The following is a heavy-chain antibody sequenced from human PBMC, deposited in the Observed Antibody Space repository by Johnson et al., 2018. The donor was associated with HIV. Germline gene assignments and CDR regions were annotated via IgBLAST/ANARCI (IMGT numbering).Heavy chain of an antibody. CDR1: GFTFSSYG. CDR3: ARGGGQWLVPWVLGAFDI. Sequence: QVQLVESGGGVVQPGGSLRLSCAASGFTFSSYGMHWVRQAPGKGLEWVALISYDGSNKYYADSVKGRFTISRDNSKNTLDVKMNSLRAEDTALYYCARGGGQWLVPWVLGAFDIWGQGTMVTVSS. V-gene: IGHV3-30*19. D-gene: IGHD6-19*01. CDR2: ISYDGSNK. J-gene: IGHJ3*02.